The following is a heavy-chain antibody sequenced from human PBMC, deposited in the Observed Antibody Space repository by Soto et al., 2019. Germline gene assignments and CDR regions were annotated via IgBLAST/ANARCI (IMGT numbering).Heavy chain of an antibody. Sequence: EAQLVESGGGLVQPGGSLRVSCAVSGFTFSSYWMSWVRQAPGKGLEWVAKIKQDGSEKDYVDSVKGRFTISRDNAKNSLYLHMNTVRAEDTAVYFCARGGRDAYDWFDPWGQGTRVTVSS. D-gene: IGHD3-16*01. CDR3: ARGGRDAYDWFDP. V-gene: IGHV3-7*01. CDR2: IKQDGSEK. J-gene: IGHJ5*02. CDR1: GFTFSSYW.